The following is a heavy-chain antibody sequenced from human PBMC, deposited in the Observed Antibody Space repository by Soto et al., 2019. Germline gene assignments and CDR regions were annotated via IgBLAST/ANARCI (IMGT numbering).Heavy chain of an antibody. CDR1: GGTFSSYT. CDR2: IIPILGIA. D-gene: IGHD2-15*01. Sequence: ASVKVSCKASGGTFSSYTISWVRQAPGQGLEWMGRIIPILGIANYAQKFQGRVTITADKSTSTAYMELSSLRSEDTAVYYCARGGGYCSGGSCYSGDYYYYYYMDVWGKGTTVTVSS. J-gene: IGHJ6*03. CDR3: ARGGGYCSGGSCYSGDYYYYYYMDV. V-gene: IGHV1-69*02.